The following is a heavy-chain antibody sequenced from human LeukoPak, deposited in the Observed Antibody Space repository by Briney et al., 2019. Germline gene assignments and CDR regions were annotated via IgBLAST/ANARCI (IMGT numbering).Heavy chain of an antibody. CDR1: GYRFTELS. V-gene: IGHV1-24*01. J-gene: IGHJ4*02. CDR3: TAGRAYSLLDF. CDR2: FDLVHGDT. Sequence: GASVKVSCKVSGYRFTELSRHWVRQAPGTGLEWLGGFDLVHGDTIYAQKFQGRVTMIEDTSTDTSYMELSSLGSEDTAVYFCTAGRAYSLLDFWGQGTLVIVSS. D-gene: IGHD5-18*01.